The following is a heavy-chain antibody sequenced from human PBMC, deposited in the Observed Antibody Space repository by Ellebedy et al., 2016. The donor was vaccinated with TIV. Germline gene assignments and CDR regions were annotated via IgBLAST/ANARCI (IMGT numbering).Heavy chain of an antibody. CDR2: INHSGST. CDR3: ARDNYVGDFWSGRGYYYGMDV. D-gene: IGHD3-3*01. J-gene: IGHJ6*02. CDR1: GGSISGYY. Sequence: SETLSLXXTVSGGSISGYYWSWIRQPPGKGLEWIGEINHSGSTNYNPSLKSRVTISVDTSKNQFSLKLSSVTAADTAVYYCARDNYVGDFWSGRGYYYGMDVWGQGTTVTVSS. V-gene: IGHV4-34*01.